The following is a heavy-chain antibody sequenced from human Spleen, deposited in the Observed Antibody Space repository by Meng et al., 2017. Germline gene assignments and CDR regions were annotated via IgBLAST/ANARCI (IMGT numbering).Heavy chain of an antibody. CDR2: ISAYNGNT. D-gene: IGHD4-17*01. J-gene: IGHJ5*02. CDR1: GYTFTSYA. Sequence: ASVKVPCKASGYTFTSYAMNWVRQAPGQGLEWMGWISAYNGNTNYAQKLQGRVTMNTDTSTSTAYMELRSLRPDDTAVYYSARDFGATVTTFVPWGQGTLVTVSS. V-gene: IGHV1-18*01. CDR3: ARDFGATVTTFVP.